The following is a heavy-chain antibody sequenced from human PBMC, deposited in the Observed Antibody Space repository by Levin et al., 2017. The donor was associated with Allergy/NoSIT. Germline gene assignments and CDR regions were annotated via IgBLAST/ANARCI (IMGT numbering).Heavy chain of an antibody. D-gene: IGHD6-13*01. Sequence: ASVKVSCKASGYTFTSYYMHWVRQAPGQGLEWMGIINPSGGSTSYAQNFQGRVTMTRDTPTSTVYMELSSLRSEDTAVYYCALGGGVYQQLVLVGWFDPWGQGTLVTVSS. CDR3: ALGGGVYQQLVLVGWFDP. J-gene: IGHJ5*02. V-gene: IGHV1-46*01. CDR2: INPSGGST. CDR1: GYTFTSYY.